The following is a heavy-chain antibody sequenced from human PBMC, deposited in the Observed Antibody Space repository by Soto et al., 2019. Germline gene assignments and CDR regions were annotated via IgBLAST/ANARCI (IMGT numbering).Heavy chain of an antibody. Sequence: EVQLVESGGGLVQPGRSLRLSCAASGFTFDDYAMHWVRQATGKGLVWVSGISWNSGSIGYADSVKGRFTISRDNAKNSLYLQMNSLRAEDTALYYCAKGDRTTVLLSVGSLDYWGQGTLVTVSS. CDR1: GFTFDDYA. J-gene: IGHJ4*02. CDR3: AKGDRTTVLLSVGSLDY. D-gene: IGHD4-17*01. CDR2: ISWNSGSI. V-gene: IGHV3-9*01.